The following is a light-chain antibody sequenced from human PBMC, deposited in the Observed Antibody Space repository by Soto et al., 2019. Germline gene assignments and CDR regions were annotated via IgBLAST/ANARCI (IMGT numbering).Light chain of an antibody. V-gene: IGKV1-39*01. Sequence: DIQMTQSPSSLSASVGDGVTITCRASESVSRFLNWYQHKPGQAPHLLISGASTLQEGVPSRFSGSGSGTEFTITISSVQPEAFATYYCQQTHTAPRTFGQGTRLDIK. J-gene: IGKJ1*01. CDR1: ESVSRF. CDR2: GAS. CDR3: QQTHTAPRT.